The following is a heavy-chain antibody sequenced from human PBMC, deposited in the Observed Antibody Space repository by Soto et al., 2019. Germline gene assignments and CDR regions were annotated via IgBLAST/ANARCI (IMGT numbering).Heavy chain of an antibody. Sequence: GEFLKISCKGSGYSFTSYWIGWVRQMPGKGLEWMGIIYPGDSDTRYSPSFQGQVTISADKSISTAYLQWSSLKASDTAMYYCARSIYDYVWGSYRYYYYYYGMDVWGQGTTVTVS. CDR2: IYPGDSDT. CDR3: ARSIYDYVWGSYRYYYYYYGMDV. V-gene: IGHV5-51*01. D-gene: IGHD3-16*02. CDR1: GYSFTSYW. J-gene: IGHJ6*02.